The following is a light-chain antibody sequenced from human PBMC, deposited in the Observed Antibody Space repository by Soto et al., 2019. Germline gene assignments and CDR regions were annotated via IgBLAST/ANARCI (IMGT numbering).Light chain of an antibody. J-gene: IGKJ2*01. Sequence: EIVMTQSPPSLTVTPGEPASISCRSSQRLLHSNGNNFLGWYLQKPGQSPQLLIYLGFNRASGVPDRVSGSGAGTDFTLKISRVEAEDVGVYYCMQALQTPYTFGQGTKLEIK. CDR1: QRLLHSNGNNF. V-gene: IGKV2-28*01. CDR3: MQALQTPYT. CDR2: LGF.